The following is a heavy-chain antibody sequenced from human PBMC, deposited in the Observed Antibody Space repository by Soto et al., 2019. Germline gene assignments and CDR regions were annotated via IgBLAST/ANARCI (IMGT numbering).Heavy chain of an antibody. Sequence: PSETLSLTCTVSGGSISSSSYYWGWIRQPPGKGLEWIGSIYYSGSTYYNPSLKSRVTISVDTSKNQFSLKLSSVTAADTAVYYCARHPGYGIYYFDYWGQGTPVTVSS. CDR1: GGSISSSSYY. J-gene: IGHJ4*02. V-gene: IGHV4-39*01. CDR3: ARHPGYGIYYFDY. CDR2: IYYSGST. D-gene: IGHD5-18*01.